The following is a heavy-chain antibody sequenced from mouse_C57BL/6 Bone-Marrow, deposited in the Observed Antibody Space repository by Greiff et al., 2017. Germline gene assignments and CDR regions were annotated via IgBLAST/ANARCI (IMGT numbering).Heavy chain of an antibody. CDR3: AKKEEGGYDYDGGAIDY. Sequence: VKLLESGPGLVQPSQSLSITCTVSGFSLTSYGVHWVRQSPGTGLEWLGVIWSGGSADYNAAFISRLSITKDNSKSDVIFKMNSLQADDTAIYYCAKKEEGGYDYDGGAIDYWGQGTLVTVSS. J-gene: IGHJ4*01. D-gene: IGHD2-4*01. V-gene: IGHV2-5*01. CDR1: GFSLTSYG. CDR2: IWSGGSA.